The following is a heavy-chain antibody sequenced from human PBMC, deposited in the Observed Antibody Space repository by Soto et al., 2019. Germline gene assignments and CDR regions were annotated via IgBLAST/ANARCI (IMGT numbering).Heavy chain of an antibody. CDR2: IIPIFGTA. D-gene: IGHD2-15*01. J-gene: IGHJ3*02. CDR3: ARDNSGGSRRGAFDI. CDR1: GGTFSSYA. Sequence: SVKVSCKASGGTFSSYAISWVRQAPGQGLEWMGGIIPIFGTANYAQKFQGRVTITADGSTSTAYMELSSLRSEDTAVYYCARDNSGGSRRGAFDIWGQGTMVTVS. V-gene: IGHV1-69*13.